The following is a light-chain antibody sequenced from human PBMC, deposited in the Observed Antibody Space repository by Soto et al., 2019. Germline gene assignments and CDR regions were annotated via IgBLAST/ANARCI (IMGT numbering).Light chain of an antibody. V-gene: IGKV1-39*01. CDR2: GAS. CDR3: QQSYITLYS. J-gene: IGKJ2*03. Sequence: DIQMTQSPSSLSASVGDRVTITCRASQSISTNLSWYQKKPGKAPKLLISGASSLQSGVPSRFSGSGSVTDFSLTISSLQPEDFAIYFCQQSYITLYSFGQGTNLEIK. CDR1: QSISTN.